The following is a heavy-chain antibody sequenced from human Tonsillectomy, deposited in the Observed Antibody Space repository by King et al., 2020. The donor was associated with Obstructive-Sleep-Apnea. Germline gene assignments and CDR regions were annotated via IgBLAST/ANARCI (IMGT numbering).Heavy chain of an antibody. V-gene: IGHV3-30*18. CDR1: GFTFSSYG. J-gene: IGHJ4*02. D-gene: IGHD3-10*01. Sequence: VQLVESGGGVVQPGRSLRLSCAASGFTFSSYGMHWVRQAPGKGLEWVAVISYDGINKYYADSVKARFTISRDNSKNTLYLQMNSLGTEDTAVYYCAKGPSMVRGVIGSFDYWGQGTLVTVSS. CDR3: AKGPSMVRGVIGSFDY. CDR2: ISYDGINK.